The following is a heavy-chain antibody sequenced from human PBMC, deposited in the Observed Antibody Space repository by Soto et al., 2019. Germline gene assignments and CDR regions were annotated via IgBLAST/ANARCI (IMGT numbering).Heavy chain of an antibody. V-gene: IGHV3-11*06. CDR1: VFTFSYYY. CDR2: ISSSSSYT. Sequence: SLRLSCAASVFTFSYYYMSWIRQAPGKGLEWVSYISSSSSYTNYADSVKGRFTISRDNAKNSLYLQMNSLRAEDTAVYYCARDRDDGGYVDYWGQGTLVTVSS. D-gene: IGHD2-15*01. J-gene: IGHJ4*02. CDR3: ARDRDDGGYVDY.